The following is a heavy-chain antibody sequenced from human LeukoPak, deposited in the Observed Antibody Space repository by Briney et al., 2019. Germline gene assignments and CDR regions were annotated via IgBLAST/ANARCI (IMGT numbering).Heavy chain of an antibody. CDR1: GYSFTSYW. CDR2: IYPGDSDT. V-gene: IGHV5-51*01. J-gene: IGHJ3*02. D-gene: IGHD5-12*01. CDR3: ARRIRERGYSGYDSGAFDI. Sequence: GESLKISCKGSGYSFTSYWICCVRQMPGKGLEWMGIIYPGDSDTRYSPSFQGQVTISADKSISTAYLQWSSLKASDTAMYYCARRIRERGYSGYDSGAFDIWGQGTMVTVSS.